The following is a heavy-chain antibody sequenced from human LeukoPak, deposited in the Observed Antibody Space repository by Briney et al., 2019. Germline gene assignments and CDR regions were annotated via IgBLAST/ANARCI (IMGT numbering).Heavy chain of an antibody. V-gene: IGHV3-23*01. D-gene: IGHD3-22*01. Sequence: GASLRLSCAASGFTFSTYAMSWVRQAPGKGLEWVSALSGSGDGTYHAESVKGRFTMSRDNSKNMLYLQMNSLRAEDTAVYYCAKGGPQLYYDSSGYYFLDYWGQGTLVTVS. CDR1: GFTFSTYA. CDR3: AKGGPQLYYDSSGYYFLDY. J-gene: IGHJ4*02. CDR2: LSGSGDGT.